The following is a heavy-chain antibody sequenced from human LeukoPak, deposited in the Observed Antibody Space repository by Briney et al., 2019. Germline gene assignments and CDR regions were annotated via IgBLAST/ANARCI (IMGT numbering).Heavy chain of an antibody. V-gene: IGHV3-30-3*01. CDR3: ARDSPYRV. CDR1: GFTFSSYA. Sequence: GRSLRLSCAASGFTFSSYAMHWVRQAPGKGLEWVAVISYDGSNKYYADSVKGRFTISRDNSKNTLYLQMNSLRAEDTAVYYCARDSPYRVWGQGTLVTVSS. CDR2: ISYDGSNK. J-gene: IGHJ4*02. D-gene: IGHD3-16*02.